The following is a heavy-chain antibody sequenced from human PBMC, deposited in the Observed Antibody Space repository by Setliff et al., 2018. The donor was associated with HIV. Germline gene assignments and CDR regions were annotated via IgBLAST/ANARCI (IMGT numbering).Heavy chain of an antibody. CDR3: AREAPADSSGTSYYFDY. Sequence: TLSLTCSVSGDSISSGGYYWSWLRQHPGKGLEWIGYIYYTRNTYYNPSLKSRVRISVDTSKNQFSLKLSSVTAADTAVYYCAREAPADSSGTSYYFDYWGQGTLVTVSS. CDR2: IYYTRNT. CDR1: GDSISSGGYY. D-gene: IGHD3-22*01. J-gene: IGHJ4*02. V-gene: IGHV4-31*03.